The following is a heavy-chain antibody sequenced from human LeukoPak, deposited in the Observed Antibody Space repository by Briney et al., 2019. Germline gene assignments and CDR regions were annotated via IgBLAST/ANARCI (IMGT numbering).Heavy chain of an antibody. CDR2: FDPEDDET. Sequence: ASVKVSCKASGGTFSSYAISWVRQAPGQGLEWMGGFDPEDDETKYAQKFQGRVTMTDDTSTDTTYMELNSLRSEDTAVYYCTTEGVPGYHWNDGDYWGQGTLVTISS. D-gene: IGHD1-20*01. CDR3: TTEGVPGYHWNDGDY. CDR1: GGTFSSYA. J-gene: IGHJ4*02. V-gene: IGHV1-24*01.